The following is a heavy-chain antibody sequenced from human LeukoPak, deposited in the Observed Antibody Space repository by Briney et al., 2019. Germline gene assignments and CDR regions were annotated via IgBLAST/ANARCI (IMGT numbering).Heavy chain of an antibody. Sequence: GGSLRLSCAASGFFFRSYEMNWVRQAPGKGLEWVSSISSSSSYIYYADSVKGRFTISRDNAKNSLYLQMNSLRAEDTAVYYCARDLGRRYYGSGSYFVFGYWGQGTLVTVSS. CDR2: ISSSSSYI. CDR3: ARDLGRRYYGSGSYFVFGY. J-gene: IGHJ4*02. CDR1: GFFFRSYE. V-gene: IGHV3-21*01. D-gene: IGHD3-10*01.